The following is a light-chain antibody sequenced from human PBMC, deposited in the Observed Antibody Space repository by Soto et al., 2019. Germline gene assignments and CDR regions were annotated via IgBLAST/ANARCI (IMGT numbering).Light chain of an antibody. CDR3: AAWDDSLSGNV. V-gene: IGLV1-44*01. CDR2: SNN. CDR1: SSNIGTNT. J-gene: IGLJ1*01. Sequence: VLTQPPSASGTPGQRVTISCSGSSSNIGTNTVNWYQQLPGTAPKLLIYSNNQRPSGVPDRFSGSKSGTSASLAISGLQSEDEADYYCAAWDDSLSGNVFGSGTKVTVL.